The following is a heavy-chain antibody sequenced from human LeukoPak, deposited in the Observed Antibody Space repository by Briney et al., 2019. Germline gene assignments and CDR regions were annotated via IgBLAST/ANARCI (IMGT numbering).Heavy chain of an antibody. Sequence: ASVKVSCKVSGYTFTGYYIHWVRQAPGQGLEWMGWINPNSGDTNSSQKFQGRVSMTRETSIKTAYVELSRLRSDDTAVYYCAKGGTIVEIPAGRGGYYYYGMDVWGQGTTVTVSS. J-gene: IGHJ6*02. V-gene: IGHV1-2*02. CDR2: INPNSGDT. CDR3: AKGGTIVEIPAGRGGYYYYGMDV. D-gene: IGHD2-2*01. CDR1: GYTFTGYY.